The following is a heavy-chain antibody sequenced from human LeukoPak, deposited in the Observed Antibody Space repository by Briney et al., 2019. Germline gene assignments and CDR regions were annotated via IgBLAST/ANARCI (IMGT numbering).Heavy chain of an antibody. D-gene: IGHD3-9*01. CDR1: GFTFSSYA. Sequence: GGSLRLSCAASGFTFSSYAMSWVRQAPGKGLGWVATISGSDGRTYYADSVRGRFTISRDNSKNTLYLQMNSLRAEDTAGYYCAKGRLVPDYWGQGILVTVSS. CDR2: ISGSDGRT. CDR3: AKGRLVPDY. J-gene: IGHJ4*02. V-gene: IGHV3-23*01.